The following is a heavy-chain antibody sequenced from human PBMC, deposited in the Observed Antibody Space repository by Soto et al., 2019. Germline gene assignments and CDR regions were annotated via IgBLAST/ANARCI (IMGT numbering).Heavy chain of an antibody. CDR1: GFTFSSYT. Sequence: QVQLVESGGGLVQPGRSLRLSCAASGFTFSSYTMHWVRQTPGKGLERVAVISHDGNDKYYADSVKGRFTISRDNSENTLYLQMNSLRREDTXXYXXXXXXXXAXXXXGYXGQGILVTVSS. J-gene: IGHJ4*02. CDR2: ISHDGNDK. CDR3: XXXXXXAXXXXGY. V-gene: IGHV3-30*04. D-gene: IGHD6-13*01.